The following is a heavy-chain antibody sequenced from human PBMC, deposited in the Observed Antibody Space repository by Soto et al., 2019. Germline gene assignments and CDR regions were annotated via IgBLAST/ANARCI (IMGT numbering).Heavy chain of an antibody. D-gene: IGHD3-16*02. CDR1: GFSLSTSGMR. CDR2: IYWDDDK. J-gene: IGHJ3*02. V-gene: IGHV2-5*08. CDR3: AHLMITFGGVIALDAFDI. Sequence: SGPTLVNPTQILTLTCTFSGFSLSTSGMRVSWIRQPPGKALEWVAIIYWDDDKRYSPSLRSRLAITKDTSKNQVVLTMTPLDPVDTVPYYCAHLMITFGGVIALDAFDIWGQGTMVTVSS.